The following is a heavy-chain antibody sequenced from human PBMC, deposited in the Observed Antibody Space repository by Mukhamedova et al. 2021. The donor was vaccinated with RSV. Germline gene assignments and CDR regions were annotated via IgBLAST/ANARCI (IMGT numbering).Heavy chain of an antibody. J-gene: IGHJ4*02. CDR3: VRGGVHQPLDY. D-gene: IGHD2-2*01. Sequence: GKGLEWIGSLFYSGSTYYNPSLKSRVFISVDTSKNRFSLRLSSVTAADTADYYCVRGGVHQPLDYWGQGTLVIVSS. V-gene: IGHV4-39*01. CDR2: LFYSGST.